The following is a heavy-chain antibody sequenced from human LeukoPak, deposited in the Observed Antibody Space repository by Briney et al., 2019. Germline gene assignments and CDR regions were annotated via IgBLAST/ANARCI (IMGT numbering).Heavy chain of an antibody. Sequence: GGSLRLSCAASGFTFSSYSMNWVRQAPGKGPEWVSSISSSSSYIYYADSVKGRFTISRDNAKNSLYLQMNSLKTEDTAVYYCATETQAYYYDSSGYGIWGQGTMVTVSS. CDR1: GFTFSSYS. D-gene: IGHD3-22*01. V-gene: IGHV3-21*03. CDR3: ATETQAYYYDSSGYGI. J-gene: IGHJ3*02. CDR2: ISSSSSYI.